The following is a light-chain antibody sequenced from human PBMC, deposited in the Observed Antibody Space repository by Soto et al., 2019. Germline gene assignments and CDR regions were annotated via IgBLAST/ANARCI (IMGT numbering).Light chain of an antibody. V-gene: IGKV3-11*01. Sequence: EIVLTQSPATLSLSPGERATLSCRASQSVSSYLAWYQQKPGQAPRLLIYDASNRATGIPARFSGSGSGTDFTLTINSLQAEDVAVYYCQQYLHTPRTFGQGTKVDIK. J-gene: IGKJ1*01. CDR3: QQYLHTPRT. CDR2: DAS. CDR1: QSVSSY.